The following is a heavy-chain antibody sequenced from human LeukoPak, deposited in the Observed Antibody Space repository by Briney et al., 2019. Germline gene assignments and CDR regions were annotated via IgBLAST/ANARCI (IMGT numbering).Heavy chain of an antibody. J-gene: IGHJ3*02. CDR2: ISAYNGNT. D-gene: IGHD3/OR15-3a*01. CDR3: ASPRGGLATPHAFDI. V-gene: IGHV1-18*01. Sequence: ASVKVSCKASGYTFTSYGISWVRQAPGQGLEWMGWISAYNGNTNYAQKPQGRVTMTTDTSTSTAYMELRSLRSDDTAVYYCASPRGGLATPHAFDIWGQGTMVTVSS. CDR1: GYTFTSYG.